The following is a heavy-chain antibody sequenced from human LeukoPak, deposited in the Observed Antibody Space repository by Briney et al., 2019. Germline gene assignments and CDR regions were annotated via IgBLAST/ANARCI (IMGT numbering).Heavy chain of an antibody. CDR1: GYTFTSYG. CDR3: ARDWAGYSSEPDYYFDY. Sequence: GASVKISCKASGYTFTSYGISWVRQAPGQGLEWMGWISAYNGNTNYAQKLQGRVTMTTDTSTSTAYMELRSLRSEDMAVYYCARDWAGYSSEPDYYFDYWGQGTLVTVSS. CDR2: ISAYNGNT. V-gene: IGHV1-18*03. J-gene: IGHJ4*02. D-gene: IGHD6-19*01.